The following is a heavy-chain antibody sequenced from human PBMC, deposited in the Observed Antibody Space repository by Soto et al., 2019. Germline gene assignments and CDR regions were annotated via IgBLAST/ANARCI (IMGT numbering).Heavy chain of an antibody. CDR2: IYYSGST. Sequence: PSETLSLTCTVSGGSISSSSYYWGWIRQPPGKGLEWIGSIYYSGSTYYNPSLKSRVTISVDTSKNQFSLKLSSVTAADTAVYYCARLCGSYCFLEYWGQGTLVTVSS. J-gene: IGHJ4*02. V-gene: IGHV4-39*01. CDR3: ARLCGSYCFLEY. D-gene: IGHD1-26*01. CDR1: GGSISSSSYY.